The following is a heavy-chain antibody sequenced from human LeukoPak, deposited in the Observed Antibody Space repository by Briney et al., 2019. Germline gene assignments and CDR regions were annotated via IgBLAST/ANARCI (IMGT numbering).Heavy chain of an antibody. CDR1: GFTFSNYA. Sequence: GGSLRLSCAASGFTFSNYAMGWVRQAPGKGLEWVSSIRGTVDNTHYADAVKGRFTISRDISKNTLYLQMNSLRAEDTARYYCAKASTRDTGYYFDSWSQGTLVTVSS. CDR3: AKASTRDTGYYFDS. CDR2: IRGTVDNT. V-gene: IGHV3-23*01. D-gene: IGHD3-9*01. J-gene: IGHJ4*02.